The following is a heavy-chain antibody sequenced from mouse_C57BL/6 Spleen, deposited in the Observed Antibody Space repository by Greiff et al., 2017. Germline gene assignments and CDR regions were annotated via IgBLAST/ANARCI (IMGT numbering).Heavy chain of an antibody. CDR3: ARDQQLRPFYFDY. CDR2: ISYDGSN. V-gene: IGHV3-6*01. Sequence: ESGPGLVKPSQSLSLTCSVTGYSITSGYYWNWIRQFPGNKLEWMGYISYDGSNNYNPSLKNRISITRDTSKNQFFLKLNSVTTEDTATYYCARDQQLRPFYFDYWGQGTTLTVSS. CDR1: GYSITSGYY. J-gene: IGHJ2*01. D-gene: IGHD3-2*02.